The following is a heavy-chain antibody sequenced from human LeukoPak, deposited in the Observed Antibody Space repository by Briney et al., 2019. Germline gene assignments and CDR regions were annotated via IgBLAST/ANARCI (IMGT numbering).Heavy chain of an antibody. D-gene: IGHD3-16*02. J-gene: IGHJ4*02. Sequence: GGSLRLSCAASGFTFDDYGMSWVRQAPGKGLEWVSGINWNGGSTGYAESVKGRFTISRDNAKNSLYLQMNSLRAEDTALYYCARAFDYVWGSYRYIAYFDYWGQGTLVTVSS. CDR2: INWNGGST. CDR3: ARAFDYVWGSYRYIAYFDY. CDR1: GFTFDDYG. V-gene: IGHV3-20*04.